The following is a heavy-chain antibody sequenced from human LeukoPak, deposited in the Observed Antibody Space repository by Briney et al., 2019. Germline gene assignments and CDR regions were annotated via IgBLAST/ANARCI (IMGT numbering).Heavy chain of an antibody. J-gene: IGHJ5*02. V-gene: IGHV4-34*01. CDR2: INHSGST. CDR1: GGSFSGYY. Sequence: SETLSLTCAVYGGSFSGYYWSWIRQPPGKGLEWIGEINHSGSTNYNPSLKSRVTISVDTSKNQFSLKLSSVTAADTAVYYCARDLGTRIPNWFDPWGQGTLVTVSS. D-gene: IGHD3-16*01. CDR3: ARDLGTRIPNWFDP.